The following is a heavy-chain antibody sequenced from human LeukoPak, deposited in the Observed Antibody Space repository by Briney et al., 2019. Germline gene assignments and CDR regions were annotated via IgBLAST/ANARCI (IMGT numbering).Heavy chain of an antibody. CDR3: ASSGGSGQHEISRALDP. Sequence: SVKVSCKASGGTFSSYTISWVRQAPGQGLEWMGRIIPILGIANYAQKFQGRVTITADKSTSTAYMELSSLRSEDTAVYYCASSGGSGQHEISRALDPWGQGTLVTVSS. CDR1: GGTFSSYT. J-gene: IGHJ5*02. D-gene: IGHD2-15*01. V-gene: IGHV1-69*02. CDR2: IIPILGIA.